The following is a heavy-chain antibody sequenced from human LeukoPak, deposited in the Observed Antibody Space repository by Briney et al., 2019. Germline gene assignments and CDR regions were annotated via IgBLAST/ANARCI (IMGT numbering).Heavy chain of an antibody. D-gene: IGHD3-22*01. CDR3: TTDLMLFTMIVDY. Sequence: PGGSLRLSCVASGFTFSNAWMSWVRQAPGKGLEWVGRIKSKTDGGTTDYAAPVKGRFTISRDDSKNTLYLQMNSLKTEDTAVYYCTTDLMLFTMIVDYWGQGTLVTVSS. J-gene: IGHJ4*02. V-gene: IGHV3-15*01. CDR1: GFTFSNAW. CDR2: IKSKTDGGTT.